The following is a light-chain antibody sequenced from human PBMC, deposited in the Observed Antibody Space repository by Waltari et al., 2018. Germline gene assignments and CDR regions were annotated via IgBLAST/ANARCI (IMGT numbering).Light chain of an antibody. CDR3: QQTFSTWPT. CDR2: AAS. V-gene: IGKV1-39*01. CDR1: QSINSY. J-gene: IGKJ4*01. Sequence: EIQMTQSPSSLSASVGDRVTITCRASQSINSYLNWYQHKPGKAPKVLIYAASSLQSGVPSRFSGSGSGTDFTLTISSLQPEDFATYYCQQTFSTWPTFGGGTKVEIK.